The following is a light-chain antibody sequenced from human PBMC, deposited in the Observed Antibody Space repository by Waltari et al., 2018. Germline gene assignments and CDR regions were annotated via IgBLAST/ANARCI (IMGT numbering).Light chain of an antibody. V-gene: IGKV1-39*01. CDR3: QQSHSAPYT. J-gene: IGKJ2*01. Sequence: DIQMTQSPSSLSASVGDRVTITCRASQSITNYLNWYLQKPTKAPKLLIYAASSLQTGVPSRFSGGGSGTEFTLIISSLQPEDFGTYYCQQSHSAPYTFGQGTKLEIK. CDR1: QSITNY. CDR2: AAS.